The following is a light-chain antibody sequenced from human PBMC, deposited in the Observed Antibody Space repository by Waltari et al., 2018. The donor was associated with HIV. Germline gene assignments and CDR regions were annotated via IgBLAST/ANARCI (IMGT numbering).Light chain of an antibody. CDR2: GAS. CDR3: QQYGSSRWT. J-gene: IGKJ1*01. V-gene: IGKV3-20*01. Sequence: EIVLTQSPGTLSLSPGEWATLSCSASQGVSSSYLSWYQQKRGQAPRLLISGASSRATGIPDRFSGSGSGTDFTLTISRLEPEDFAVYYCQQYGSSRWTFGQGTKVEIK. CDR1: QGVSSSY.